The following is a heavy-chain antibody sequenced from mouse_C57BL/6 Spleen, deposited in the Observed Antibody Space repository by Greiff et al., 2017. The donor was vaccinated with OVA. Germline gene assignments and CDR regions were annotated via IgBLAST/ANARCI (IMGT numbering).Heavy chain of an antibody. D-gene: IGHD2-5*01. J-gene: IGHJ4*01. Sequence: VKLQESGPGLVAPSQSLSITCTVSGFSLTSYAISWVRQPPGKGLEWLGVIWTGGGTNYNSALKSRLSISKDNSKSQVFLKMNSLQTDDTARYYCARYSNYNYYAMDYWGQGTSVTVSS. V-gene: IGHV2-9-1*01. CDR3: ARYSNYNYYAMDY. CDR2: IWTGGGT. CDR1: GFSLTSYA.